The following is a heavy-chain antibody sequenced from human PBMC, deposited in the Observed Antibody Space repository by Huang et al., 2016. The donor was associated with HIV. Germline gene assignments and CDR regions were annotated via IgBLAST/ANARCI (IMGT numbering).Heavy chain of an antibody. D-gene: IGHD2-2*01. Sequence: EVQLVESGGGLVQPGGSLRLSCAASGFTFSSYWMHWVRQTPGTGLVWVSRIKTAGSRTSYADSVKGRFTISRDNAKNTLYLQMNSLRAEDTAVYYCARDPFAQHAFDIWGQGTMVTVSS. CDR1: GFTFSSYW. J-gene: IGHJ3*02. CDR3: ARDPFAQHAFDI. V-gene: IGHV3-74*01. CDR2: IKTAGSRT.